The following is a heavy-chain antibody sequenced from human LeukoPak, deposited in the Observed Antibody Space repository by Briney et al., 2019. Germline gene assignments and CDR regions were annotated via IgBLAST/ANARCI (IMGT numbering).Heavy chain of an antibody. D-gene: IGHD6-13*01. V-gene: IGHV6-1*01. CDR3: ARVPSYSSSWGTYYFDY. CDR2: TYYRSKWYN. CDR1: GDSVSSNSAA. J-gene: IGHJ4*02. Sequence: SQTLSLTCAISGDSVSSNSAAWNWIRQSPSRGLEWLGRTYYRSKWYNDYAVSVKSRITINPDTSKNQFSLQLNSVTPEDTAVHYCARVPSYSSSWGTYYFDYWGQGTLVTVSS.